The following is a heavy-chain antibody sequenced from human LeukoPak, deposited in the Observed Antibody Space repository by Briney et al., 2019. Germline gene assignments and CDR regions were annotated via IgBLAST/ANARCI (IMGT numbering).Heavy chain of an antibody. D-gene: IGHD6-13*01. Sequence: ARSLRLSCAASGSSLSSYAMSWVRQPPGNGLEWVSATSGSGGNTYYADSVKGRFTISTDNSKNTLYMQMNSLRAEDTAVYYCAKDLRIAAADNFDYWGQGTLVTVSS. CDR3: AKDLRIAAADNFDY. J-gene: IGHJ4*02. CDR1: GSSLSSYA. CDR2: TSGSGGNT. V-gene: IGHV3-23*01.